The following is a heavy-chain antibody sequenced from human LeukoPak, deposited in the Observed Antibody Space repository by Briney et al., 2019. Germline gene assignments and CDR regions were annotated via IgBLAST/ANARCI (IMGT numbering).Heavy chain of an antibody. CDR1: GFTLSISA. J-gene: IGHJ4*02. CDR2: ISGNGVTT. Sequence: GGSLRLSCSASGFTLSISAMHWVRQAPGKGLQYVSVISGNGVTTSYADSVKGRFTISRDNSKNTLYLQMSSLRAEDTAVYHCVKDDSYYYDSSGYPHWGQGTLVTVSS. CDR3: VKDDSYYYDSSGYPH. D-gene: IGHD3-22*01. V-gene: IGHV3-64D*06.